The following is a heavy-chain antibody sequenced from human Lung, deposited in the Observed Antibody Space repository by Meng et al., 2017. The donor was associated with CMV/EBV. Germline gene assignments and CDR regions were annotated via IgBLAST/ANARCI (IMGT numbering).Heavy chain of an antibody. CDR1: GYSFGNYA. D-gene: IGHD2-21*01. V-gene: IGHV1-2*02. CDR2: INPNTGDT. CDR3: ARSIVVVIATREP. Sequence: GGSXRLXCVGSGYSFGNYAMHWVRQAPGQGLEWMGWINPNTGDTNYAQKFQGRVTMTRDTSISTAYMELSSLTSDDTAVYYCARSIVVVIATREPWGQGTXVNGAS. J-gene: IGHJ5*02.